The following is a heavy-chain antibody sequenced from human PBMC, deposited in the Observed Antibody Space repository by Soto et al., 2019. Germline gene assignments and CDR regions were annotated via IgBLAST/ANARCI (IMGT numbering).Heavy chain of an antibody. CDR2: IHYDGMT. J-gene: IGHJ3*01. D-gene: IGHD3-10*01. CDR1: GGSITTSSYN. CDR3: ARFYGNSFDV. Sequence: SETLSLTCSDSGGSITTSSYNWDWVRQPPRKGLMWIVTIHYDGMTSYNLFLRSPVTISVDTSKNHFALKVNSVTAADTADYYCARFYGNSFDVWGRGTVVTVSS. V-gene: IGHV4-39*02.